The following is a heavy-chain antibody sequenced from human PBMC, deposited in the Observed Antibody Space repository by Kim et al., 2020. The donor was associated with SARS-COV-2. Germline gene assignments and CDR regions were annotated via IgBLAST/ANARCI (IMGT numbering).Heavy chain of an antibody. D-gene: IGHD3-10*01. Sequence: ESVKGRFTISRDNSKNTLYLQRNSLRAEDTAVYYCATSGSGSYYYYGMDVWGQGTTVTVSS. CDR3: ATSGSGSYYYYGMDV. V-gene: IGHV3-30*03. J-gene: IGHJ6*02.